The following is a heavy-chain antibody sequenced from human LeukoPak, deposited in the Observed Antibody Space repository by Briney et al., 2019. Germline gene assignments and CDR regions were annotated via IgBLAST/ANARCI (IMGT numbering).Heavy chain of an antibody. Sequence: MSSETLSLTCTVPGGSISSHYWSWIRQPPGKGLEWIGYIYYSGSTNYNPSLKSRVTISVDTSKNQFSLKLSSVTAADTAVYYCARAQNSYGFNWFDPWGQGTLVTVSS. J-gene: IGHJ5*02. V-gene: IGHV4-59*11. D-gene: IGHD5-18*01. CDR2: IYYSGST. CDR3: ARAQNSYGFNWFDP. CDR1: GGSISSHY.